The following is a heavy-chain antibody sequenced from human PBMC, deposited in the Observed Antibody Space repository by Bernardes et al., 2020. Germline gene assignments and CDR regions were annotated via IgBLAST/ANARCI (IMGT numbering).Heavy chain of an antibody. V-gene: IGHV4-34*01. Sequence: SETLSLTCAVYGASFSGSYWSWIRQPPGKWLEWIGEINHSGSTNYNPSLKSRVTISVDTSKNQFSLKLSSVTAADTAVYYCARGPYYYYYGMDVWGQGTTVTVSS. J-gene: IGHJ6*02. CDR1: GASFSGSY. CDR2: INHSGST. CDR3: ARGPYYYYYGMDV.